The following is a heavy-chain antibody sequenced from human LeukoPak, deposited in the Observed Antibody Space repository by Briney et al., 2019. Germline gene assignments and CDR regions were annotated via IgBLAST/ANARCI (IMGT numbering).Heavy chain of an antibody. V-gene: IGHV3-23*01. CDR2: ISGSGGRT. J-gene: IGHJ5*02. CDR3: ARATEYYASGSYGFDT. CDR1: GFTFSSYG. Sequence: PGGSLRLSCAASGFTFSSYGMTWVRQAPGKGLEWVSSISGSGGRTYYADSVKGRFTISRDSSEDTVYLQMNSLRAEDTAVYYCARATEYYASGSYGFDTWGQGTLVTVSS. D-gene: IGHD3-10*01.